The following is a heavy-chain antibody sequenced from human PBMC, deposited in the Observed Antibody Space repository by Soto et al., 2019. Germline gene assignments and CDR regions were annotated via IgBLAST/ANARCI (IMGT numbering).Heavy chain of an antibody. D-gene: IGHD6-19*01. Sequence: GGSLRLSCAASGFTFSSYAMSRVRQAPGKGLEWVSAISGSGGSTYYADSVKGRFTISRDNSKNTLYLQMNSLRAEDTAVYYCAKQGGIAVAPGYWGQGTLVTVSS. CDR3: AKQGGIAVAPGY. V-gene: IGHV3-23*01. CDR2: ISGSGGST. J-gene: IGHJ4*02. CDR1: GFTFSSYA.